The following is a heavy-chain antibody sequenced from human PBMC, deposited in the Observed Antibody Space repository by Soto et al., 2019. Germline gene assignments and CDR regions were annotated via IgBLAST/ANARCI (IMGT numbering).Heavy chain of an antibody. Sequence: EVQLVQSGAEVKKPGESLKIACKASGYSFTTHWIGWVRQMPGKGLEWMGIIYPSDSDTRYSPSFQGQVTISADKSISTAYLQWSSLKASDTAMYYCARLYQGSGYPLGYWGQGTLVTVSS. J-gene: IGHJ4*02. CDR1: GYSFTTHW. V-gene: IGHV5-51*01. D-gene: IGHD5-18*01. CDR3: ARLYQGSGYPLGY. CDR2: IYPSDSDT.